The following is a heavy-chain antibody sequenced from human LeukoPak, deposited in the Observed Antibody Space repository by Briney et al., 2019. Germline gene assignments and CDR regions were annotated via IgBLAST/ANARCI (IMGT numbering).Heavy chain of an antibody. CDR2: ISWNSGSI. V-gene: IGHV3-9*01. D-gene: IGHD3-10*01. J-gene: IGHJ4*02. CDR1: GFTFDDYA. Sequence: GRSLRLSCAASGFTFDDYAMHWVRQAPGKGLEWVSGISWNSGSIGYADSVKGRFTISRDNAKNSLYLQMNSLRAEDTAVYYCAKGRHRSGSYVLLDYWGQGTLVTVSS. CDR3: AKGRHRSGSYVLLDY.